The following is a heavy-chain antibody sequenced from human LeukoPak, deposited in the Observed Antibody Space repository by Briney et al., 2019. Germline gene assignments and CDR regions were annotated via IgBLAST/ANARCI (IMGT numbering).Heavy chain of an antibody. CDR2: INSNTGDT. Sequence: APVKVSCKASGYTFTDYYLHWVRQAPGQGLEWMGWINSNTGDTNYAQKFQGRVTMTRDTSISTAYMELSRLRSDDTAVYYCARDGSFDIWGQGTMVTVSS. V-gene: IGHV1-2*02. CDR3: ARDGSFDI. D-gene: IGHD3-10*01. CDR1: GYTFTDYY. J-gene: IGHJ3*02.